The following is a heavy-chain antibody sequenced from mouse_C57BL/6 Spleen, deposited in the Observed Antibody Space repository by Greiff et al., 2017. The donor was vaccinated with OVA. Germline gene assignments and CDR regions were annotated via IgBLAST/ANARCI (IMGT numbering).Heavy chain of an antibody. CDR3: AREWLLSWFAY. Sequence: EVQVVESGGGLVKPGGSLKLSCAASGFTFSDYGMHWVRQAPEKGLEWVAYISSGSSTIYYADTVKGRFTISRDNAKNTLFLQMTSLRSEDTAMYYCAREWLLSWFAYWGQGTLVTVSA. CDR1: GFTFSDYG. CDR2: ISSGSSTI. J-gene: IGHJ3*01. D-gene: IGHD2-3*01. V-gene: IGHV5-17*01.